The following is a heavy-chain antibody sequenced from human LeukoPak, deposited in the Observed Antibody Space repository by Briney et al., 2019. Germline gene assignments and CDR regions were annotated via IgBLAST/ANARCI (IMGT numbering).Heavy chain of an antibody. CDR1: GFAFSDYW. Sequence: GGSLRLSCATSGFAFSDYWMHWVRQAPGKGLVWVSRIISDGSSASYADSVKGRFTISRDNSKNTLYLQMNSLRAEDTAVYYCLRSVYSSGWTEFDYWGQGTLVTVSS. D-gene: IGHD6-19*01. J-gene: IGHJ4*02. V-gene: IGHV3-74*01. CDR3: LRSVYSSGWTEFDY. CDR2: IISDGSSA.